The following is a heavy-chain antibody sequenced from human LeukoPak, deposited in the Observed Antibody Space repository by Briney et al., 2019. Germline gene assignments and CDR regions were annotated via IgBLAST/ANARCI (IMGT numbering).Heavy chain of an antibody. CDR3: ARDGNYGSGSYVDY. CDR2: INTNNGNT. V-gene: IGHV1-18*01. CDR1: GYTFANYG. D-gene: IGHD3-10*01. Sequence: ASVKVSCKTSGYTFANYGISWVRQAPGQGLEWMGWINTNNGNTNYAQILQGRVTMTTDASTSTAYMELRSLRSDDTAVYYCARDGNYGSGSYVDYWGQGTLVTVSS. J-gene: IGHJ4*02.